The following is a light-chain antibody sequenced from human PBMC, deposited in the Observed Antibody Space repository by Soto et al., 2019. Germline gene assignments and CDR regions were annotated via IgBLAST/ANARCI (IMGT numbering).Light chain of an antibody. CDR3: RSYEGNNNFVV. CDR2: EVR. V-gene: IGLV2-8*01. CDR1: SSDVGAYNY. J-gene: IGLJ2*01. Sequence: QSALTQPPSASGSPGQSVTISCTGTSSDVGAYNYVSWYQQHPGRAPKLMIYEVRQRPSGVPDRFSGSKSDNTASLTVSGLQAEYEADYDCRSYEGNNNFVVFGGGTKLTVL.